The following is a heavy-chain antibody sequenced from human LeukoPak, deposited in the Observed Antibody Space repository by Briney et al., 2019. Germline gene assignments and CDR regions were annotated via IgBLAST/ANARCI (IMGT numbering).Heavy chain of an antibody. J-gene: IGHJ4*02. CDR2: ISASGST. CDR1: NGSISIYY. D-gene: IGHD4-17*01. CDR3: AREITVTRPFDY. V-gene: IGHV4-4*07. Sequence: SETLSHTCTVSNGSISIYYWSWVRQPAGKGLEWIGRISASGSTNYNPSLKSRVTMSVDTSKNQFSLKLSSVTAADTAVYYCAREITVTRPFDYWGQGTLVTVSS.